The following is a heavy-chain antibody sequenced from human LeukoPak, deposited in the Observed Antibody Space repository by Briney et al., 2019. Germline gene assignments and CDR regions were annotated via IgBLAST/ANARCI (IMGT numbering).Heavy chain of an antibody. CDR3: ARDMWGSFDY. D-gene: IGHD7-27*01. J-gene: IGHJ4*02. CDR1: GFSFSNFW. V-gene: IGHV3-74*01. Sequence: QAGGSLRLYCAASGFSFSNFWMHWGRQAPGEGLVWVSRISPDGSETTYADSVKGRFTISRDNAKNTLYLQLSSLRAEDTAVYYCARDMWGSFDYWGQGALVTVSS. CDR2: ISPDGSET.